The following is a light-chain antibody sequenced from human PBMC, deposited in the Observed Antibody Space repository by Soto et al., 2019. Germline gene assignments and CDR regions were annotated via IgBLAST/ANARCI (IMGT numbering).Light chain of an antibody. CDR1: QSVKSSY. J-gene: IGKJ1*01. CDR3: QQYGGGPWT. Sequence: EIVLTQSPGTLSLAPGEVATLSFSASQSVKSSYLAWYQQKPGQAPRLLIFGTSNRATGIPDRFRGGGSGTDFTLTIRRLEPEDFAVFYCQQYGGGPWTFGQGTKVDIK. V-gene: IGKV3-20*01. CDR2: GTS.